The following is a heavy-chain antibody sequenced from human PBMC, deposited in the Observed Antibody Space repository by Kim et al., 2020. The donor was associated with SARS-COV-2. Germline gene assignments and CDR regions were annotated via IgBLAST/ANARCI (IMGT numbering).Heavy chain of an antibody. Sequence: GGSLRLSCAASGFTFSSYSMNWVRQAPGKGLEWVSSISSSSSYIYYADSVKGRFTISRDNAKNSLYLQMNSLRAEDTAVYYCASRGDPHYYGSGSYYNADYWGQGTLVTVSS. V-gene: IGHV3-21*01. CDR1: GFTFSSYS. CDR3: ASRGDPHYYGSGSYYNADY. D-gene: IGHD3-10*01. J-gene: IGHJ4*02. CDR2: ISSSSSYI.